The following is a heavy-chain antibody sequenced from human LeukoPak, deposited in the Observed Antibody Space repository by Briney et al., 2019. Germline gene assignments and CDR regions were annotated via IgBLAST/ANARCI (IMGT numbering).Heavy chain of an antibody. CDR3: TRHLSDY. CDR1: EFTFSTSA. CDR2: IRSKPNNYAT. Sequence: PGGSLKLSCAASEFTFSTSAMRWVRQASGKRLEWVGRIRSKPNNYATAYAASVTDRFTISRDDSKNTAYLEKNSLKTEATAVYYCTRHLSDYWGQGTLVTVSS. J-gene: IGHJ4*02. V-gene: IGHV3-73*01.